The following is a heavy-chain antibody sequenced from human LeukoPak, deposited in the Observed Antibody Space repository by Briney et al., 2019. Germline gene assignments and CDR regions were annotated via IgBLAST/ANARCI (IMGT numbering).Heavy chain of an antibody. J-gene: IGHJ4*02. D-gene: IGHD1-26*01. CDR3: ATSRGVGATDFDY. CDR2: INPSTGDT. V-gene: IGHV1-2*02. Sequence: ASVKVYCKASGYVFSGYYMNWVRQAPGQGLEWVGWINPSTGDTNFAPRFQGRVTMTGDTSIGPAHLELSRLTSDDTALYYCATSRGVGATDFDYWGQGTLVTVSS. CDR1: GYVFSGYY.